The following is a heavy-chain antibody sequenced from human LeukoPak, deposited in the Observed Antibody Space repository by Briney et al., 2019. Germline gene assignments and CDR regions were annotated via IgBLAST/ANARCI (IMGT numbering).Heavy chain of an antibody. CDR1: GGSISSSDYY. Sequence: SETLSLTCTVSGGSISSSDYYWGWIRQPPGKGLEWIGSIYYSGSTYYSPSLKSRVTISVDTSKNQFSLKLSSVTAADTAVYYCARGPGWELHYWGQGTLVTVSS. D-gene: IGHD1-26*01. J-gene: IGHJ4*02. V-gene: IGHV4-39*01. CDR3: ARGPGWELHY. CDR2: IYYSGST.